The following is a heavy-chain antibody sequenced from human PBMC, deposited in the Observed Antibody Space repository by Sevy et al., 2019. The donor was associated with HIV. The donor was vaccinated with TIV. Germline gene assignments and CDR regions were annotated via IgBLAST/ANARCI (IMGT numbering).Heavy chain of an antibody. CDR3: AQETVGRFDS. D-gene: IGHD3-16*01. J-gene: IGHJ4*02. V-gene: IGHV3-7*01. CDR1: GFTFSAYW. Sequence: GGSLRLSCAASGFTFSAYWMNWVRQAPGKGLEWVANIKSDGSDKHYVDSVEGRFTISRDNAKNSQYLQMNSLRVEDTAVYYCAQETVGRFDSWGQGTLVTVSS. CDR2: IKSDGSDK.